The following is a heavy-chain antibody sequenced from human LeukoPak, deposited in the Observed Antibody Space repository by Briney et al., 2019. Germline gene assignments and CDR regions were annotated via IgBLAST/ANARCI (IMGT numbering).Heavy chain of an antibody. CDR1: GFTFGDYA. V-gene: IGHV3-49*03. CDR3: TRYCSGGICYLVDY. J-gene: IGHJ4*02. CDR2: IRSKAYGGTT. D-gene: IGHD2-15*01. Sequence: GGSLRLSCTASGFTFGDYAMSWIRQAQGKGLEWVGFIRSKAYGGTTEYAASVKGRFTISRDDSKSIAYLQMNSLKTEDTAVYYCTRYCSGGICYLVDYWGQGTLVTVSS.